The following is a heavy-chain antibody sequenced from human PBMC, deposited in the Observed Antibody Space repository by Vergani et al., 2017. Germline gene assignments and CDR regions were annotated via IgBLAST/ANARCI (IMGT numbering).Heavy chain of an antibody. Sequence: QVRLQESGPGLVKPSETLSLTCSVSGGSMSGYYWSWIRQPPGKELEWIGYMYHSGSTNYNPSLETRVTISGDTSKNQFSLKLISVTAADTAVYYCARMGGYDEGDAFRIGYFDSWGPGILVTVSS. CDR1: GGSMSGYY. J-gene: IGHJ4*02. D-gene: IGHD3-22*01. CDR3: ARMGGYDEGDAFRIGYFDS. V-gene: IGHV4-59*01. CDR2: MYHSGST.